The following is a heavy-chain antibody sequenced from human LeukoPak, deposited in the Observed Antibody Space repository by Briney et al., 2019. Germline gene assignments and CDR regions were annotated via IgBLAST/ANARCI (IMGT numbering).Heavy chain of an antibody. J-gene: IGHJ5*02. CDR2: INHSGST. D-gene: IGHD3-3*01. V-gene: IGHV4-34*01. Sequence: PSETLSLTCAVYGGSFSGYYWSWIRQPPRKGLEWIGEINHSGSTNYNPSLKSRVTISVDTSKNQFSLKLSSVTAADTAVYYCARLVRRITIFGVVIIPSGDWFDPWGQGTLVTVSS. CDR1: GGSFSGYY. CDR3: ARLVRRITIFGVVIIPSGDWFDP.